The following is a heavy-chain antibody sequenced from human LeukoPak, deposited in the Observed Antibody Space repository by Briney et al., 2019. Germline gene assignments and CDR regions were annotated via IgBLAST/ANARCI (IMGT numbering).Heavy chain of an antibody. CDR1: DVSLNSYY. V-gene: IGHV4-59*01. Sequence: SETLSLTCTVSDVSLNSYYWSWIRQPPGKGLEWIGYIYYSGSTNYNPSLKSRVTISVDTSKNQFSLKLSSVTAADTAVYYCASTRVGGTFDYWGQGTLVTVSS. J-gene: IGHJ4*02. CDR2: IYYSGST. CDR3: ASTRVGGTFDY.